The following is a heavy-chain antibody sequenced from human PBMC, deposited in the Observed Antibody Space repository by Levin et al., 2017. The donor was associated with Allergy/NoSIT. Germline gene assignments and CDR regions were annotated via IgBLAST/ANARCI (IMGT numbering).Heavy chain of an antibody. D-gene: IGHD2-15*01. V-gene: IGHV1-69*13. CDR1: GGTFSSYA. CDR2: IIPLFGTA. CDR3: ARVQTTDGTGGSCKYNWFDP. Sequence: SVKVSCKASGGTFSSYAISWVRQAPGQGLEWMGGIIPLFGTANYAQKFQGRVTITADEPTSTAYMELSSLRSEDTAVYYCARVQTTDGTGGSCKYNWFDPWGQGTLVTVSS. J-gene: IGHJ5*02.